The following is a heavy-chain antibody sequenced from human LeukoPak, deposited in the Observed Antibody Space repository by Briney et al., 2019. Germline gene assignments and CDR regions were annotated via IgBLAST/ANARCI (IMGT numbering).Heavy chain of an antibody. CDR1: GGTFSSYA. Sequence: PVKVSCKASGGTFSSYAITWVRQAPGQGLEWMGRIIPIFGTANYAQNFQGRVTFTTDESTSTAYMELSSLRSEDTAVYYCARQYYYDSSGYYVGGAYDIWGQGTMVTVSS. V-gene: IGHV1-69*05. D-gene: IGHD3-22*01. J-gene: IGHJ3*02. CDR3: ARQYYYDSSGYYVGGAYDI. CDR2: IIPIFGTA.